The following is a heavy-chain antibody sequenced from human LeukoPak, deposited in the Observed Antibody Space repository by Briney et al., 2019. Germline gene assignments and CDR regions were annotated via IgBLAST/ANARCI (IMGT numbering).Heavy chain of an antibody. CDR1: GFTFSSYG. D-gene: IGHD1-26*01. J-gene: IGHJ4*02. CDR2: IWYDGSNK. V-gene: IGHV3-33*01. Sequence: PGGSLRLSCAASGFTFSSYGMHWVRQAPGKGLEWVAVIWYDGSNKYYADSVKGRFTISRDNSKNTLYLQMNSLRVEDTAVYYCARDRGNYYGDYWGQGTLVTVSS. CDR3: ARDRGNYYGDY.